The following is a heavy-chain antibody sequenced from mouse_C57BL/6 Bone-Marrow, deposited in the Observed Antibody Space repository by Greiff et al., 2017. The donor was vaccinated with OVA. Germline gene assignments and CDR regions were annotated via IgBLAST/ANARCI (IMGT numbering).Heavy chain of an antibody. J-gene: IGHJ1*03. V-gene: IGHV5-17*01. CDR2: ISSGSSTI. Sequence: EVKLMESGGGLVKPGGSLKLSCAASGFTFSDYGMHLVRQAPEKGLEWVAYISSGSSTIYYADTVKGRFTISRDNAKNTLFLQMTSLRSEDTAMYYCARRVGPGYFDVWGTGTTVTVSS. CDR3: ARRVGPGYFDV. D-gene: IGHD4-1*01. CDR1: GFTFSDYG.